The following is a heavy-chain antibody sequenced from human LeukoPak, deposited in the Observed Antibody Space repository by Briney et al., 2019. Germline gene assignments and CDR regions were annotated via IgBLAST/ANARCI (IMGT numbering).Heavy chain of an antibody. CDR1: GFTFSSYW. V-gene: IGHV3-7*01. J-gene: IGHJ4*02. CDR3: ARDRALGY. CDR2: MRQDGSEK. D-gene: IGHD3-16*01. Sequence: PGGSLTLSCAASGFTFSSYWMSWVRQAPGKGLEWVANMRQDGSEKYYVDSVRGRFTISRDNAKNSLYLQMNSLRAEDTAVYYCARDRALGYWGQGTLVTVSS.